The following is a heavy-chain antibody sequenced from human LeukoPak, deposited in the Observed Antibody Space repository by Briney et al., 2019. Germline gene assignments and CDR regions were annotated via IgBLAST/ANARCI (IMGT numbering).Heavy chain of an antibody. D-gene: IGHD3-16*01. CDR1: GYSINSGFY. CDR2: IYHTGST. V-gene: IGHV4-38-2*02. CDR3: AREGAVATSAAIQD. J-gene: IGHJ1*01. Sequence: PSETLSLTRAVSGYSINSGFYWSWIRQAPGRGLEYIGNIYHTGSTYDRPSLKSRVTISVDTAKNQFSLGLSSVTAADTAVYYCAREGAVATSAAIQDWGLGTLVTVSS.